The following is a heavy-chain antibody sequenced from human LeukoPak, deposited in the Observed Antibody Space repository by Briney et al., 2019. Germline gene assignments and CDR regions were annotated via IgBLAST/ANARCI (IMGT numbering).Heavy chain of an antibody. CDR1: GGSISSYY. CDR2: IYYSGST. Sequence: SETLSLTCTVSGGSISSYYWSWIRQPPGKGLEWIGYIYYSGSTNYNPSLKSRVTISVDTSKNQFSLKLSSVTAADTAVYYCARDKGVGNYYDSRNYYYYYMDVWGKGTTVTISS. D-gene: IGHD3-22*01. J-gene: IGHJ6*03. V-gene: IGHV4-59*01. CDR3: ARDKGVGNYYDSRNYYYYYMDV.